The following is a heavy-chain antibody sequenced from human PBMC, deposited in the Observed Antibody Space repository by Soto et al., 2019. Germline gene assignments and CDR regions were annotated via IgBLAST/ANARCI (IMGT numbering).Heavy chain of an antibody. Sequence: QLQLQESGSGLVKPSQTLSLTCVVSGDSISSGGYSWNWIRQPPGKALEWIGHTYHSGGALYNPSLDSRVTISVDMSKNHFSLRLTSVTAADTAVYYCARDSRSGYYFDNWGQGTLVTVSS. CDR3: ARDSRSGYYFDN. D-gene: IGHD3-22*01. CDR2: TYHSGGA. J-gene: IGHJ4*02. CDR1: GDSISSGGYS. V-gene: IGHV4-30-2*01.